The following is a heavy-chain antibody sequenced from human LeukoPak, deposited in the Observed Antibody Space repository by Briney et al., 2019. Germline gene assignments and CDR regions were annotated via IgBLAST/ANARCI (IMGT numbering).Heavy chain of an antibody. J-gene: IGHJ6*02. Sequence: SETLSLTCAVYGGSFSGYYWSWIRQPPGKGLEWIGEINHSGSTNYNPSLKSRVTISVDTSKNQFPLKLSSVTAADTAVYYCARLLTGYYYYYYGMDVWGQGTTVTVSS. CDR1: GGSFSGYY. CDR3: ARLLTGYYYYYYGMDV. CDR2: INHSGST. D-gene: IGHD3-9*01. V-gene: IGHV4-34*01.